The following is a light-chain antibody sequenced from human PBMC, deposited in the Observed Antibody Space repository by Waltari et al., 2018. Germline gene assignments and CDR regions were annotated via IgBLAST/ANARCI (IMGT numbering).Light chain of an antibody. CDR3: QQYHTYSYT. CDR2: KAS. V-gene: IGKV1-5*03. Sequence: DIQMTQSPSSLSASVGDRVTITCRASQNINSWLAWFQQKPGSAPKLLIYKASILESGVPSRFSGSRSGTEFTLTITSLQPDDFATYFCQQYHTYSYTFGQGT. J-gene: IGKJ2*01. CDR1: QNINSW.